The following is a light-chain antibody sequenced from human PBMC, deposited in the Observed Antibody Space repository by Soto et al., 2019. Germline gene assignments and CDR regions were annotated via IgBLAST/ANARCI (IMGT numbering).Light chain of an antibody. J-gene: IGLJ1*01. CDR3: SSYTSSSTLYV. CDR1: SSDVGDNNY. CDR2: DVT. V-gene: IGLV2-14*01. Sequence: QSALTQPASVSGSPGQSITISCTGTSSDVGDNNYVSWYQQHPGKAPKLMIYDVTHRPSGISNRFSGSKSGNTVSLTISGLQAEDEADYYCSSYTSSSTLYVFGTGTQLTVL.